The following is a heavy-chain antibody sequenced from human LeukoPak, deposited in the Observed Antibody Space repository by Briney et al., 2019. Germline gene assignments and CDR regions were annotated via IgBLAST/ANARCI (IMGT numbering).Heavy chain of an antibody. V-gene: IGHV3-7*01. Sequence: GGSLRLSCVAPGLTLSNYWMSWVRQAPGKGLEWVATIKPDGSEKYYVDSVKGRFTISRDNSKNTLNLQMNSLRAEDTAVYYCAKDPTHYRVWDYYETIGLSYWGQGTLVTVSS. D-gene: IGHD3-22*01. CDR2: IKPDGSEK. J-gene: IGHJ4*02. CDR3: AKDPTHYRVWDYYETIGLSY. CDR1: GLTLSNYW.